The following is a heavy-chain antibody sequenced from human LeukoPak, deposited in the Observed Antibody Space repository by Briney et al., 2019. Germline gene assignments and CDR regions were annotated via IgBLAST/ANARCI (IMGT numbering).Heavy chain of an antibody. Sequence: ASVKVSCKAFGYTFTSNYMHWVRQAPGQGPEWMGVISPSGGSTTYAQKFQGRVTLTRDMSTSTDYLELSSLRSEDTAVYYCARVRGYCSGGSCFDYWGQGTLVTVSS. CDR2: ISPSGGST. CDR1: GYTFTSNY. D-gene: IGHD2-15*01. J-gene: IGHJ4*02. V-gene: IGHV1-46*01. CDR3: ARVRGYCSGGSCFDY.